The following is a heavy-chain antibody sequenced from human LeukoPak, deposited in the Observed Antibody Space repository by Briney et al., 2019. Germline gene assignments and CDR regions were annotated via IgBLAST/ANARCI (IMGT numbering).Heavy chain of an antibody. Sequence: SETLSLTCTVSSGSISTSNYYCGWVRQPPGKALEWIGNIFYSGSTYYSPSRKSRVTISVETSTNQFSLQLRSVTAADTALYYCARVGYCSGGSCLTWFDPWGRGTLVTVSS. D-gene: IGHD2-15*01. CDR2: IFYSGST. CDR1: SGSISTSNYY. V-gene: IGHV4-39*07. CDR3: ARVGYCSGGSCLTWFDP. J-gene: IGHJ5*02.